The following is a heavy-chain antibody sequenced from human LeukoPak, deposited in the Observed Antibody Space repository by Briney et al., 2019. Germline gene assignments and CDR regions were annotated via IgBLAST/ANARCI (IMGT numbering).Heavy chain of an antibody. Sequence: SETLSLTCTASGGSISSSSYFWGWIRQPPGRGLEWIGGRYYSGNTYYDPSLKSRVTISVDTSKNQFSLKLSSVTAADTAVYYCATSHDYGDYWGQGTLVTVSS. CDR1: GGSISSSSYF. CDR2: RYYSGNT. V-gene: IGHV4-39*01. J-gene: IGHJ4*02. CDR3: ATSHDYGDY.